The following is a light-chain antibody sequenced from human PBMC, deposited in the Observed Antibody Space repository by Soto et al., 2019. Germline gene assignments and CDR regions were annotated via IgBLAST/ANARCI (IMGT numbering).Light chain of an antibody. CDR3: PQTYSSSWT. V-gene: IGKV1-39*01. Sequence: DIQMTQSPSSLSASVGDSVTITCRASQSVRNYLNWYQHKPGEAPKLLIYGASRLQTGVPSRFSGSGSGTDFTLTVSSLQPEDFATYYCPQTYSSSWTFGQGTKVDIK. J-gene: IGKJ1*01. CDR1: QSVRNY. CDR2: GAS.